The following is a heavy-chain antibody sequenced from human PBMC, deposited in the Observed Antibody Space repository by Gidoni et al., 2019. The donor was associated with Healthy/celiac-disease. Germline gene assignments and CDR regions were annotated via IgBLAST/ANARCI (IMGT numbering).Heavy chain of an antibody. Sequence: QLQLQQSGPGLVKPSATLSLTCTVSGGSISSSSYYWGWIRQPPGKGLEWIGSIYYRGSTYYNPSLKSRVTISVDTSKNQFSLKLSSVTAADTAVYYCARPGAAAGWGWFDPWGQGTLVTVSS. CDR2: IYYRGST. D-gene: IGHD6-13*01. J-gene: IGHJ5*02. CDR3: ARPGAAAGWGWFDP. CDR1: GGSISSSSYY. V-gene: IGHV4-39*01.